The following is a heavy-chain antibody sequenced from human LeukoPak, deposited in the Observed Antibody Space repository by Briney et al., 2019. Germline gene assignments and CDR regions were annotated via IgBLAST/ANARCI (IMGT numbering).Heavy chain of an antibody. CDR1: GFTFSSYA. J-gene: IGHJ4*02. Sequence: GGSLRLSCAASGFTFSSYAMSWVRQAPGEGLEWVSAISGSGGSTYYADSVKGRFTISRDNSKNTLYLQMNSLRAEDTAVYYCAKSPHTTVTTRWDYWGQGTLVTVSS. D-gene: IGHD4-17*01. V-gene: IGHV3-23*01. CDR2: ISGSGGST. CDR3: AKSPHTTVTTRWDY.